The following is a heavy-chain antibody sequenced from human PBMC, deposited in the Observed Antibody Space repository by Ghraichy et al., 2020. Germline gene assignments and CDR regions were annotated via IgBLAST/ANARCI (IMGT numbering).Heavy chain of an antibody. Sequence: GSLRLSCAASGFTFSSFSMNWVRQAPGKGLEWVSYISSSSSTIYYADSVKGRFTISRDNAKNSLYLQMISLRDEDSAVYYCATYYGARYWGQGTLVTVSS. D-gene: IGHD4-17*01. CDR1: GFTFSSFS. J-gene: IGHJ4*02. V-gene: IGHV3-48*02. CDR2: ISSSSSTI. CDR3: ATYYGARY.